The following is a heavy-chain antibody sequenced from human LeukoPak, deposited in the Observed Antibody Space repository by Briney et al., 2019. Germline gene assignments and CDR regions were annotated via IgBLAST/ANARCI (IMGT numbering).Heavy chain of an antibody. J-gene: IGHJ4*02. D-gene: IGHD3-3*02. CDR3: ARGRAFFD. CDR1: GVSFSGYY. CDR2: INNSGST. Sequence: ASETLSLTCAVYGVSFSGYYWNLIRQPPGKGLEWNGEINNSGSTNYNPSLKSRVTISRDTSKNQFSLKLSSVTAADPAVYYCARGRAFFDWGQGTLVTVSS. V-gene: IGHV4-34*01.